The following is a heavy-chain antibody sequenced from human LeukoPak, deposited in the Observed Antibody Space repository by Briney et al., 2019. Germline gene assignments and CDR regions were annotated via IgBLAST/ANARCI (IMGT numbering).Heavy chain of an antibody. J-gene: IGHJ6*03. Sequence: PSETLSLTRTFCGGSIRRGSSYRSLVRQPLVKGLLLHGRLYPSGSTNYNPCLKGRVTISVDTSKIQFSLKLSSVAASDTAVYFCASAQYCSGGSCYEYYYYYMDVWGKGTTVTVSS. V-gene: IGHV4-61*02. CDR1: GGSIRRGSSY. CDR3: ASAQYCSGGSCYEYYYYYMDV. D-gene: IGHD2-15*01. CDR2: LYPSGST.